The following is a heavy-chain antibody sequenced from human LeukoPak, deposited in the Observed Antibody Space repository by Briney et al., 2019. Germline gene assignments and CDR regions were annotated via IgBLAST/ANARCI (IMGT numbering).Heavy chain of an antibody. CDR3: AKSHCGSFSCSRAEF. V-gene: IGHV3-23*01. Sequence: GGSLRLSCAASGFTFSSYGMSWVRQAPGKGLEWIAAMSGGGGSTFYADSVKGRFTISRDNSKNTLYLQMNSLRDEDTAVYYCAKSHCGSFSCSRAEFWGQGTLVTVSS. D-gene: IGHD2-2*01. CDR2: MSGGGGST. CDR1: GFTFSSYG. J-gene: IGHJ4*02.